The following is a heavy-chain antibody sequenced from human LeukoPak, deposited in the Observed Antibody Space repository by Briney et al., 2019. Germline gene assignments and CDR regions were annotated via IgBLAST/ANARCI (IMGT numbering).Heavy chain of an antibody. D-gene: IGHD5-12*01. Sequence: PGGTLTLSCAASGFTFSRYWMHWVWQAPGPGLVWVSRINSNGSSTSYAESVKGRFAISRNNAKKTLYLQMNMLRAEDTAVYYCARSSTSGYDRIDFDYWGQGTQVTVSS. J-gene: IGHJ4*02. V-gene: IGHV3-74*01. CDR2: INSNGSST. CDR1: GFTFSRYW. CDR3: ARSSTSGYDRIDFDY.